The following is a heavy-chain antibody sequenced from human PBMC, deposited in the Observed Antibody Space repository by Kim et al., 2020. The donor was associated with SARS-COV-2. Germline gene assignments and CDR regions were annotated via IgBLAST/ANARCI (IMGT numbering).Heavy chain of an antibody. Sequence: PTLKGRVTISVDTSKNQFSLKLSSVTAADTAVYYCAREEAVAGTGAFDYWGQGTLVTVSS. J-gene: IGHJ4*02. V-gene: IGHV4-39*07. D-gene: IGHD6-19*01. CDR3: AREEAVAGTGAFDY.